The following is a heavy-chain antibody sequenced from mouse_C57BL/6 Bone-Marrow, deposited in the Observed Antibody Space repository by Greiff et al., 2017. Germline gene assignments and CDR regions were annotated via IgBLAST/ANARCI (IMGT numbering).Heavy chain of an antibody. CDR1: GFTISDYY. Sequence: DVMLVESGGGLVQPGGSLKLSCAASGFTISDYYMYWVRQTPEKRLEWVAYISNGGGSTNYPHTVKGRFTISRDNAKNTLYLQMSRLKSEDTAMYYCARQGYSEGYAMDYWGQGTSVTVSS. V-gene: IGHV5-12*01. CDR2: ISNGGGST. D-gene: IGHD2-12*01. CDR3: ARQGYSEGYAMDY. J-gene: IGHJ4*01.